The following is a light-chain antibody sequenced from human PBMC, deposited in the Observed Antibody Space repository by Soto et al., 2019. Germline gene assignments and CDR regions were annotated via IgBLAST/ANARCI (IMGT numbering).Light chain of an antibody. V-gene: IGLV2-14*01. CDR3: SAYTARSTLV. J-gene: IGLJ3*02. Sequence: QSALTQPASVSGSAGQSITISCSGTMRDVGAYNLVSWYQQHPGTAPKLIIYEGRNRPSGISSRFSGSRSGNTTSLTISGLQPEDEGAYYCSAYTARSTLVFGGGTKVTVL. CDR2: EGR. CDR1: MRDVGAYNL.